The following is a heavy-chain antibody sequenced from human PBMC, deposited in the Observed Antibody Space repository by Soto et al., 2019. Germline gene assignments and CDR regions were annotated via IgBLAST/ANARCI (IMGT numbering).Heavy chain of an antibody. CDR3: ARDGEKTYAVYF. V-gene: IGHV1-69*12. Sequence: QINLVQYGAEVKEPRSSVTVSCKASGGSFHKFAFNWVRQAPGQGLQWMGDITPMFGVAEYAQRLQDRLTISADDSTETIYMELRSLRSEDTAMYYCARDGEKTYAVYFWGPGTMVTVSS. J-gene: IGHJ3*01. D-gene: IGHD3-9*01. CDR1: GGSFHKFA. CDR2: ITPMFGVA.